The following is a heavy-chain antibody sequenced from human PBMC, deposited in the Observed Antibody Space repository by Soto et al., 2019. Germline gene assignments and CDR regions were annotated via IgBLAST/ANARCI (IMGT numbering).Heavy chain of an antibody. J-gene: IGHJ3*02. CDR3: AKERYSSAFDI. CDR1: GFTFSSYG. V-gene: IGHV3-30*18. CDR2: ISYDGSNK. Sequence: GGSLRLSCAASGFTFSSYGMHWVRQAPGKGLEWVAVISYDGSNKYYADSVKGRFTISRDNSKNTLYLQMDSLRAEDTAVYYCAKERYSSAFDIWGQGTMVTVSS. D-gene: IGHD6-13*01.